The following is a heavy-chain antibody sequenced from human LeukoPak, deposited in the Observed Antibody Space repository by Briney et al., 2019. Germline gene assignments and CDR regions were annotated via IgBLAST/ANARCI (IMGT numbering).Heavy chain of an antibody. D-gene: IGHD3-22*01. V-gene: IGHV3-33*01. CDR2: IWYDGSNK. J-gene: IGHJ4*02. CDR3: ARDLSYDSSGYLY. Sequence: GGSLRLSCAASGFTFSSYGMHWVRQAPGKGLEWVAVIWYDGSNKYYADSVKGRFTISRDNSKNTLYLQMNSLRAEDTAVYYCARDLSYDSSGYLYWGQGTLDTVSS. CDR1: GFTFSSYG.